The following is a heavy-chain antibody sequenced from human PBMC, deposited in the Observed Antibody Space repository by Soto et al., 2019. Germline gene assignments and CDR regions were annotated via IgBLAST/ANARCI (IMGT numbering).Heavy chain of an antibody. D-gene: IGHD3-10*01. CDR1: GESIRSDTDY. Sequence: QLQLQESGPGLVKPSETLSLTCTVSGESIRSDTDYWAWIRQPPGKGPEWIGSIYYSGSTYYNPSLXXXIXXSVDTAKNQFSLKLNSVTAADTAVYYCARRLEEFGNYWFDPWGQGTLVTVSS. J-gene: IGHJ5*02. CDR2: IYYSGST. CDR3: ARRLEEFGNYWFDP. V-gene: IGHV4-39*01.